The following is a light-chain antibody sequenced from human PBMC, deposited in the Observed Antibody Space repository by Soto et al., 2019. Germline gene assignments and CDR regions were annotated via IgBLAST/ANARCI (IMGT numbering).Light chain of an antibody. J-gene: IGLJ1*01. CDR3: CSFAGSGYV. Sequence: QSVLPQPPSASGSLGQSVTISCTGTSSDVGGYNFVSWFQQHPGKAPKLLIYEVTNRPSGVPDRFSGSKSGNTASLTVSGLQADDEADYYCCSFAGSGYVVGTGTKLTVL. V-gene: IGLV2-8*01. CDR1: SSDVGGYNF. CDR2: EVT.